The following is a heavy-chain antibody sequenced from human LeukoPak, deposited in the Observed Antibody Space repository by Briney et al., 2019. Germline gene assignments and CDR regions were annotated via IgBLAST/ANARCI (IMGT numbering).Heavy chain of an antibody. CDR3: ARRGKTAIDFDY. CDR1: GYTFTSYD. D-gene: IGHD2/OR15-2a*01. V-gene: IGHV1-8*01. CDR2: MNPNSGNT. J-gene: IGHJ4*02. Sequence: ASVKVSCKASGYTFTSYDINWVRQATGQGLEWMGWMNPNSGNTGYAQKFQGRVTMTRNTSISTAYMELSSLRSEDTAVYYCARRGKTAIDFDYWGQGTLVTVSS.